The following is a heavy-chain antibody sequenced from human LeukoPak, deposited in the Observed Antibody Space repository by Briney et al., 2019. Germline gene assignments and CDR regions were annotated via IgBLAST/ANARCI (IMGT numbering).Heavy chain of an antibody. CDR3: SKAYCSSTSCSSYYYYYGMDV. D-gene: IGHD2-2*01. J-gene: IGHJ6*02. CDR1: GFTFSSYG. Sequence: GGSLRLSCTASGFTFSSYGIHWVRQAPGKGLEWLAVISYDGSNKYYADSVKGRFTITRDKSTNTLYLQLTSQTAEDTAVYYCSKAYCSSTSCSSYYYYYGMDVWGQGTTVTVSS. V-gene: IGHV3-30*18. CDR2: ISYDGSNK.